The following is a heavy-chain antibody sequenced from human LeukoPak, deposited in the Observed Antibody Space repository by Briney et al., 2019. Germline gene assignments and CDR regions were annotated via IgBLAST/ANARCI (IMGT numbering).Heavy chain of an antibody. D-gene: IGHD3-16*01. Sequence: SQTLSLTCTVSGGSISSGDYYWSWIRQPPGKGLEWIGYIYYSGSTYCNPSLKSRVTISVDTSKNQFSLKLSSVTAADTAVYYCARDKDGGNFDYWGQGTLVTVSS. CDR2: IYYSGST. V-gene: IGHV4-30-4*01. CDR3: ARDKDGGNFDY. CDR1: GGSISSGDYY. J-gene: IGHJ4*02.